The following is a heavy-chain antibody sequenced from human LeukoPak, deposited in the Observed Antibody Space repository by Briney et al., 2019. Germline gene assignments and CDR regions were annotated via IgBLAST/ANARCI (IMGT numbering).Heavy chain of an antibody. V-gene: IGHV1-46*01. D-gene: IGHD5-24*01. CDR1: GYTFTNSY. J-gene: IGHJ3*01. CDR3: ARIRDGYNDAYDL. Sequence: ASVKVSCKASGYTFTNSYIHWVRQAPGQVLEWMGLINPDGGNTNYSQNFQGRVTLTRDTSTSTVYMELSSLRAEDTAIYYCARIRDGYNDAYDLWGQGTVVTVPS. CDR2: INPDGGNT.